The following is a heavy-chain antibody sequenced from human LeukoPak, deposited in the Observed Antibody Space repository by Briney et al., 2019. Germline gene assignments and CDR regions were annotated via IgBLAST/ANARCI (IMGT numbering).Heavy chain of an antibody. J-gene: IGHJ4*02. D-gene: IGHD5-24*01. V-gene: IGHV1-69*04. Sequence: SVKVSCKASGGTSSSYAISWVRQAPGHRLEWMGRIIPIFGIANYAQNFQGRVTITADKSTSTVNMELSSLRSEDTAVYYCARGGGDGYNYRFDYWGQGTLVTVSS. CDR1: GGTSSSYA. CDR3: ARGGGDGYNYRFDY. CDR2: IIPIFGIA.